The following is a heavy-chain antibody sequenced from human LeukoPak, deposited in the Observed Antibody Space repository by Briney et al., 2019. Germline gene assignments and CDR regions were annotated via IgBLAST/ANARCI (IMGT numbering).Heavy chain of an antibody. V-gene: IGHV3-30*03. CDR1: GFTFSSYG. J-gene: IGHJ3*02. CDR2: ISYDGSNK. Sequence: PGRSLRLSCAASGFTFSSYGMHWVRQAPGKGLEWVAVISYDGSNKYYADSVKGRFTISRDNSKNTLYLQMNSLRAEDTAVYYCAMGVRYCSGGSCYSLYYAFDIWGQGTMVTVSS. CDR3: AMGVRYCSGGSCYSLYYAFDI. D-gene: IGHD2-15*01.